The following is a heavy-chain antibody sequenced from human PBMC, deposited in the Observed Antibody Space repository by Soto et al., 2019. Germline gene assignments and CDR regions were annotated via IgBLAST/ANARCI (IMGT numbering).Heavy chain of an antibody. V-gene: IGHV4-39*01. J-gene: IGHJ6*02. Sequence: QLQLQESGPGLVKPSETLSLTCTVSGGSISSSSYYWGWIRQPPGKGLEWIGSIYYSGSTYYNPSLKSRVTISVDTSKNQFSLKLSSVTAADTAVYYCARHSILDYGMDVWGQGTTVTVSS. CDR3: ARHSILDYGMDV. D-gene: IGHD2-8*02. CDR1: GGSISSSSYY. CDR2: IYYSGST.